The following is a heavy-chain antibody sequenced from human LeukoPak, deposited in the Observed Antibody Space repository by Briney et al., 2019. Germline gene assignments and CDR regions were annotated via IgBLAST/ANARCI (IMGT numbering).Heavy chain of an antibody. CDR2: IYYSGST. J-gene: IGHJ5*02. Sequence: PSETLSLTCTVSGGSISSGGYYWSWIRQHPGKGLEWIGYIYYSGSTYYNPSLKSRVTISVDTSKNQFSLKLSSVTAADTAVYYCAREKGYCSSTSCPTLSGNWFDPWGQGTLVTVSS. CDR3: AREKGYCSSTSCPTLSGNWFDP. CDR1: GGSISSGGYY. V-gene: IGHV4-31*03. D-gene: IGHD2-2*01.